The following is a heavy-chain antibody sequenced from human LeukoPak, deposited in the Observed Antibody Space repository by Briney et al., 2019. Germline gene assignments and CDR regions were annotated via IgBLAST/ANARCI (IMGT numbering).Heavy chain of an antibody. CDR3: AKPSGIAALYDAFDI. CDR2: IYSGGST. Sequence: PGGSLRLSCAASGFTVSSNYMSWVRQAPGKGLEWVSVIYSGGSTYYADSVKGRFTISRDNSKNTLYLQMNSLRAEDTAVYYCAKPSGIAALYDAFDIWGQGTMVTVSS. D-gene: IGHD6-13*01. CDR1: GFTVSSNY. J-gene: IGHJ3*02. V-gene: IGHV3-66*02.